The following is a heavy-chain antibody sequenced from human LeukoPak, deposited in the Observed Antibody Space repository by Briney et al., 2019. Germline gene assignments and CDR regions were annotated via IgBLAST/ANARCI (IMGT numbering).Heavy chain of an antibody. D-gene: IGHD3-9*01. J-gene: IGHJ3*02. Sequence: ASVTDSCMASGYIFTSFDINWVGQATGQGVEWMGWMNPNSGNTGYAQKFQGRVTMTRNTSISTAYMELRSLRSEDTAVYYCARASIKLRYFGWRAFDIWGQGTMVTVSS. CDR1: GYIFTSFD. CDR2: MNPNSGNT. V-gene: IGHV1-8*01. CDR3: ARASIKLRYFGWRAFDI.